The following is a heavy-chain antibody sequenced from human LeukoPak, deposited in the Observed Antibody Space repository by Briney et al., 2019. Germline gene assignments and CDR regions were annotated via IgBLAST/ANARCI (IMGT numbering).Heavy chain of an antibody. CDR2: IYYSGST. V-gene: IGHV4-39*07. D-gene: IGHD2-2*01. J-gene: IGHJ6*03. Sequence: SETLSLTCTVSGGSISSSSYYWGWIRQPPGKGLEWIGSIYYSGSTYYNPSLKSRVTISVDTSKNQFSLKLSSVTAADTAVYYCARAGYCSSTSCYFHNYMDVWGKGTTVTVSS. CDR3: ARAGYCSSTSCYFHNYMDV. CDR1: GGSISSSSYY.